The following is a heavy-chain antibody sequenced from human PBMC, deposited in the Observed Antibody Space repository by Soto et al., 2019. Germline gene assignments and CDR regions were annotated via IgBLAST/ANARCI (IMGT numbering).Heavy chain of an antibody. Sequence: GGSLRLSCAASGFTFSSYAMSWVRQAPGKGLEWVSAISGSGGSTYYADSVKGRFTISRDNSKNTLYLQMNSRRAEDTAVYYCAKAGDSDYYGSGSYYTFYYWGQGTLVTVSS. D-gene: IGHD3-10*01. J-gene: IGHJ4*02. V-gene: IGHV3-23*01. CDR2: ISGSGGST. CDR1: GFTFSSYA. CDR3: AKAGDSDYYGSGSYYTFYY.